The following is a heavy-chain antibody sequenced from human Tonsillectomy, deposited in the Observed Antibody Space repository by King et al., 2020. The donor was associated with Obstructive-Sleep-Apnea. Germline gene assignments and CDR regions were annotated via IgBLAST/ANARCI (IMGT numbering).Heavy chain of an antibody. V-gene: IGHV4-39*07. CDR3: ARVKKWETTVTPFDY. CDR1: GGSISSSSYY. D-gene: IGHD4-17*01. CDR2: IYYSGTT. J-gene: IGHJ4*02. Sequence: MQLQESGPGLVKTSETLSLTCIVSGGSISSSSYYWGWIRQPPGKGLEWIGSIYYSGTTYYNASLRSRVTISVDTSKNQFSLKLNSVTAADTAVYYCARVKKWETTVTPFDYWGQGTLVTVSS.